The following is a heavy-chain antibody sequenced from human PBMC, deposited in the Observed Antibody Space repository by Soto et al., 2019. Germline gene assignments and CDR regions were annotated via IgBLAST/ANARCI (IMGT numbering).Heavy chain of an antibody. CDR2: IKSKTDGGTT. CDR3: TTLYSSSWYSYYYYYYGMDV. CDR1: GFTFSNAW. J-gene: IGHJ6*02. V-gene: IGHV3-15*01. D-gene: IGHD6-13*01. Sequence: GGSLRLSCAASGFTFSNAWMSWVRQAPGKGLEWVGRIKSKTDGGTTDYAAPVKGRFTISRDDSKNTLCLQMNSLKTEDTAVYYCTTLYSSSWYSYYYYYYGMDVWGQGTTVTVSS.